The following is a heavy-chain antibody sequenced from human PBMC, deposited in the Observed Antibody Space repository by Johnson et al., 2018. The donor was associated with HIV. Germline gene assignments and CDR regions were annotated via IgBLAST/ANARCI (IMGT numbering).Heavy chain of an antibody. V-gene: IGHV3-48*04. CDR3: TTALLAPDAFDI. D-gene: IGHD2-15*01. CDR2: ISSNGITI. J-gene: IGHJ3*02. Sequence: VKLVESGGGVVQPGRSLRLSCAASGFTFSSYAMHWVRQAPGKGLEWVSYISSNGITIYYADSVKGRFTISRDNAKNSLYLQMNSLKTEDTAVYYCTTALLAPDAFDIWGQGTMVTVSS. CDR1: GFTFSSYA.